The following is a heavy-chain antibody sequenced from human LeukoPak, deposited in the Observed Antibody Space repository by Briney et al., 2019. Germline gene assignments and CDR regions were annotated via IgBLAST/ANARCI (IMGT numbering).Heavy chain of an antibody. J-gene: IGHJ6*02. D-gene: IGHD6-19*01. CDR1: GFTFSHYG. CDR3: AKDSSGWPKNVYDMDV. Sequence: GRSLRLSCAASGFTFSHYGMHWVRQAPGKGLEWVAVISYDGGNKYYADSVKGRFTISRDNSKNTLYLQMNSLRAEDTAVYYCAKDSSGWPKNVYDMDVWGQGTTATVSS. V-gene: IGHV3-30*18. CDR2: ISYDGGNK.